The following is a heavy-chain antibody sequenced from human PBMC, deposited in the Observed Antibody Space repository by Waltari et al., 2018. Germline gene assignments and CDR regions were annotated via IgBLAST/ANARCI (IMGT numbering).Heavy chain of an antibody. Sequence: QVQLQESGPGLVKPSETLSLTCTVSGGSISSYYWSWIRQPAGKGREWIGRIYTSGSTNYNPSLKSRVTMSVDTSKNQFSLKLSSVTAADTAVYYCASGYYDSSGYDLDIWGQGTMVTVSS. J-gene: IGHJ3*02. CDR3: ASGYYDSSGYDLDI. CDR2: IYTSGST. CDR1: GGSISSYY. V-gene: IGHV4-4*07. D-gene: IGHD3-22*01.